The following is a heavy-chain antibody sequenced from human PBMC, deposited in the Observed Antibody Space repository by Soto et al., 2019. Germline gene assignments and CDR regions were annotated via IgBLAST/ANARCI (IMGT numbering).Heavy chain of an antibody. CDR2: ISGSGGST. Sequence: TGGSLRLSCAASGFTFSSYATSWVRQAPGEGLEWVSAISGSGGSTYYADSVKGRFTISRDNSKNTLYLQMNSLRAEDTAVYYCAKDRRMATINWFDPWGQGTLVTVSS. D-gene: IGHD5-12*01. J-gene: IGHJ5*02. CDR1: GFTFSSYA. V-gene: IGHV3-23*01. CDR3: AKDRRMATINWFDP.